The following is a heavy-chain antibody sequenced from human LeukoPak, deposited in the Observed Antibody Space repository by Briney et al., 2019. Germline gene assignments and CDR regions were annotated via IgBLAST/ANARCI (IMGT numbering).Heavy chain of an antibody. J-gene: IGHJ5*02. CDR2: IYHSGST. CDR1: GGSISRSNW. V-gene: IGHV4-4*02. Sequence: SETLSLTCAVSGGSISRSNWWSWVRQPPGKGLEWIGEIYHSGSTNYNPSLKSRVTISVDKSKNQFSLKVRSMTAADTAVYYCARVPGVYYDRLTGYGSGWFDPWGQGTLVTVSS. D-gene: IGHD3-9*01. CDR3: ARVPGVYYDRLTGYGSGWFDP.